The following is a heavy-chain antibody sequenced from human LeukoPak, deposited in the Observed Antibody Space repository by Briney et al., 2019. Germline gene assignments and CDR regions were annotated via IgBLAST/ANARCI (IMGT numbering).Heavy chain of an antibody. J-gene: IGHJ6*03. Sequence: SETLSLTCAVSGGSISSSNWWSWVRQPPGKGLEWIGEIYHSGSTNYNPSLKSRVTISVKTSKNQFTLKLSSVTAADTAVYYCARDWVGAMGYYYYYMDVWGKGTTVTVSS. V-gene: IGHV4-4*02. CDR1: GGSISSSNW. D-gene: IGHD1-26*01. CDR3: ARDWVGAMGYYYYYMDV. CDR2: IYHSGST.